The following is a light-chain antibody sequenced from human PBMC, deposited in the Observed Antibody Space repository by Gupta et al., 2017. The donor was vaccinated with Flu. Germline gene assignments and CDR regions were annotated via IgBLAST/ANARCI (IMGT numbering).Light chain of an antibody. CDR1: QTVYRY. J-gene: IGKJ1*01. Sequence: IQMTHSPRSLSASVGDRVTITCRASQTVYRYLKWYQQERGKAPRLLNYGASGLHKGVPSRFSGVGAGTDFSLIISSLQPEDFVSYCWQQNYRTPTFGQGTKVEMK. CDR2: GAS. CDR3: QQNYRTPT. V-gene: IGKV1-39*01.